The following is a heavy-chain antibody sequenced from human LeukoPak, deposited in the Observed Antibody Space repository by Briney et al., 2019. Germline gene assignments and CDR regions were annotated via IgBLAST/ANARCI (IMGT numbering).Heavy chain of an antibody. Sequence: SETLSLTCTVSGGSISSYYWSWIRQPPGKGLEWLAYIYYSGGTNYNPSLKSRVTISVDTSKNQFSLKLNSVTAADTAVYYCAREVAGTTGLHAFDIWGQGIMVTVSS. D-gene: IGHD1-1*01. V-gene: IGHV4-59*01. J-gene: IGHJ3*02. CDR1: GGSISSYY. CDR2: IYYSGGT. CDR3: AREVAGTTGLHAFDI.